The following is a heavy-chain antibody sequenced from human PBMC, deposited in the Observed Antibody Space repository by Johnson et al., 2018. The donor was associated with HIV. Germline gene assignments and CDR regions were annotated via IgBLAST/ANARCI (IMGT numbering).Heavy chain of an antibody. CDR2: ISYDGSNK. CDR3: ASSAFDI. Sequence: QEQLVESGGGVVQPGRSLRLSCAASGFTFSSYAMHWVRQAPGKGLEWVAVISYDGSNKYYADSVKGRFTISRDNSKNTPYLQMNSLRAEDTAVYYCASSAFDIWGQGTMVTVSS. V-gene: IGHV3-30*04. CDR1: GFTFSSYA. J-gene: IGHJ3*02.